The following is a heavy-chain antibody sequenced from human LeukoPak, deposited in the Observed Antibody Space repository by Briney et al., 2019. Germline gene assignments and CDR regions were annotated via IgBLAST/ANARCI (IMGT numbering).Heavy chain of an antibody. V-gene: IGHV1-46*01. CDR3: AKSHWGHRYYFDY. D-gene: IGHD7-27*01. CDR1: GYTFTSYY. Sequence: ASVKVSCKASGYTFTSYYMHWVRQAPGQGLEWMGIINPSGGSTSYAQKFQGRVTMTRDTSTSTVYMELSSLRAEDTAVYYCAKSHWGHRYYFDYWGQGTLVTVPS. CDR2: INPSGGST. J-gene: IGHJ4*02.